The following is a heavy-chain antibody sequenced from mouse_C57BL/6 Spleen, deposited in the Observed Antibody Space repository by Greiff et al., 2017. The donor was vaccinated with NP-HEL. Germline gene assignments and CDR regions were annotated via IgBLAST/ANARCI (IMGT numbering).Heavy chain of an antibody. J-gene: IGHJ2*01. D-gene: IGHD1-1*01. Sequence: VQLQQSGPVLVKPGASVKMSCKASGYTFTDYYMNWVKQSHGKSLEWIGVINPYNGGTSYNQKFKGKATLTVDKSSSTAYMELNSLTSEDSAVYYCARRDYYGSSRYYFDYWGQGTTLTVSS. CDR3: ARRDYYGSSRYYFDY. V-gene: IGHV1-19*01. CDR1: GYTFTDYY. CDR2: INPYNGGT.